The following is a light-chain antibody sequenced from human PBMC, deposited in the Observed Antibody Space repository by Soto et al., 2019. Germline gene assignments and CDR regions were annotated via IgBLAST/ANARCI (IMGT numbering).Light chain of an antibody. CDR3: QHSGDFRWT. J-gene: IGKJ1*01. Sequence: EIWLTQSPAPLSLPPGERATLSCGASQSVNKAYLVWYQLNPGQAPRRLIYGASSRATGIPERFSGRGFGTDFTITISRMQTEDFEVYYCQHSGDFRWTFGQGTKVDI. CDR2: GAS. V-gene: IGKV3-20*01. CDR1: QSVNKAY.